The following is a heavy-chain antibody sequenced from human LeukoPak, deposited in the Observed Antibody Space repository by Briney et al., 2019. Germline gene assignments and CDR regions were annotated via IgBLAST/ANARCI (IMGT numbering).Heavy chain of an antibody. CDR2: ISAYNGNT. D-gene: IGHD2-15*01. V-gene: IGHV1-18*01. Sequence: ASVKVSCKASGYTFTSYGISWVRQAPGQGLEWMGWISAYNGNTNYAQKLQGRVTMTTDTSTSTAYMELRSLRSDDTAVYYCARTEVYCSGGSCSYYYYGMDAWGQGTTVTVSS. CDR1: GYTFTSYG. J-gene: IGHJ6*02. CDR3: ARTEVYCSGGSCSYYYYGMDA.